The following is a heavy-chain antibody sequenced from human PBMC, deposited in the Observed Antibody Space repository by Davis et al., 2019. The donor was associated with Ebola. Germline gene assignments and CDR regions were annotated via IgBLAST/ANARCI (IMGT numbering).Heavy chain of an antibody. CDR3: ARWDDSLNWFDP. J-gene: IGHJ5*02. Sequence: PSETLSLTCTVSGGSISSYYWSWIRQPPGKGLEWIGYIYYSGSTNYNPSLKSRVTISVDTSKNQFSLKLSSVTAADTAVYYCARWDDSLNWFDPWGQGTLVTVSS. V-gene: IGHV4-59*08. CDR1: GGSISSYY. D-gene: IGHD3-22*01. CDR2: IYYSGST.